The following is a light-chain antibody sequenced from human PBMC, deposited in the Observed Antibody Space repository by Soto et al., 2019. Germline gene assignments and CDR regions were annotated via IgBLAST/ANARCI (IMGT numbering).Light chain of an antibody. CDR2: GAS. CDR1: HSVSSN. CDR3: QLYNNWPPRTE. V-gene: IGKV3-15*01. Sequence: EIVMTQSPATLSMSPGERATLFCRVSHSVSSNLAWYQQKPGQAPRLLIYGASTRATGIPARFSGSGSGTEFTLTISSLQSEDFAVYYCQLYNNWPPRTEFGQGTKLEIK. J-gene: IGKJ2*01.